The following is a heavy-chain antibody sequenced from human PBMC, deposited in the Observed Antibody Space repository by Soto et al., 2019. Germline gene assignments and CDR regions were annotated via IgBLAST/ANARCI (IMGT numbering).Heavy chain of an antibody. CDR1: GGSISSGGYY. D-gene: IGHD3-10*01. CDR3: ARDPHPSGSRDENYFDY. J-gene: IGHJ4*02. Sequence: PSETLSLTCTVSGGSISSGGYYWSWIRQHPGKGLEWIGYIYYSGSTYYNPSLKSRVTISVDTSKNQFSLKLSSVTAADTAVYYCARDPHPSGSRDENYFDYWGQGTLVTVSS. CDR2: IYYSGST. V-gene: IGHV4-31*03.